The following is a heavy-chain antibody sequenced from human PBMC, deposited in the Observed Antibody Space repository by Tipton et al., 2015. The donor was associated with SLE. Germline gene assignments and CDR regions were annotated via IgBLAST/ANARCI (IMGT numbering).Heavy chain of an antibody. CDR3: ARRGPYDFWTFAFDI. V-gene: IGHV4-34*01. J-gene: IGHJ3*02. D-gene: IGHD3-3*01. Sequence: TLSLTCAVYGGSFSAYYWSWIRQPPGKGLECIGEINHSGSTNYNPSLKSRVTISVDTSKNQFSLKLSSVTAADTAVYYCARRGPYDFWTFAFDIWGQGTMVTVSS. CDR2: INHSGST. CDR1: GGSFSAYY.